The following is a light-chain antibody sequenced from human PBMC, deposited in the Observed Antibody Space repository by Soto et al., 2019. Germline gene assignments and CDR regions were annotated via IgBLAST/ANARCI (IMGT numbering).Light chain of an antibody. Sequence: DFQMTQSPSSLSASVGDRVTVTCRASQSISRHVNWYQQKPGKAPKLLIYTASSLQSGVPSRFSGSVSGTDFTLTISSLQPEDFATYFCQPIYSFPLNFGGGTKVDIK. J-gene: IGKJ4*01. CDR2: TAS. CDR3: QPIYSFPLN. CDR1: QSISRH. V-gene: IGKV1-39*01.